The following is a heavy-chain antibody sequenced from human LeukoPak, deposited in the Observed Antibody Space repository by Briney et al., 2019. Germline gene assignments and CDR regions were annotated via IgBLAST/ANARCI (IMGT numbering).Heavy chain of an antibody. V-gene: IGHV3-23*01. CDR3: ATSGSGGYRFDY. J-gene: IGHJ4*02. CDR1: GFTFSSYA. CDR2: ISGSAATT. Sequence: GGSLRLSCAASGFTFSSYAMSWVRQAPATGLEWVSVISGSAATTYYADPARGRFSISRDISKNTLYLQMNSLRVEDTAVYYCATSGSGGYRFDYWGQGTLVSVSS. D-gene: IGHD6-19*01.